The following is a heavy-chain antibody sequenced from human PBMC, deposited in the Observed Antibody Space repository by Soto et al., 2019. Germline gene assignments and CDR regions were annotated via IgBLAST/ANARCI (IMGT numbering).Heavy chain of an antibody. CDR3: ASVLEATYYYYGMDV. J-gene: IGHJ6*02. D-gene: IGHD3-3*02. CDR2: IIPIFGTA. V-gene: IGHV1-69*13. CDR1: GGTFSSYA. Sequence: SVKVSCKASGGTFSSYAISWVRQAPGQGLEWMGGIIPIFGTANYAQKFQGRVTITADESTSTAYMELSSLRSEDTAVYYCASVLEATYYYYGMDVWGQGTTVTVS.